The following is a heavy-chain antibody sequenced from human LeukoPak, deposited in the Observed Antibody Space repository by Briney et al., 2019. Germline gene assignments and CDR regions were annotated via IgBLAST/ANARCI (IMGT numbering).Heavy chain of an antibody. CDR1: GYSFTSYW. J-gene: IGHJ5*02. Sequence: GESLKISCKGSGYSFTSYWIAWVRQMPGKGLEWMGIIYPGDSDTRYSPSFQGQVTISADKSISTAYLQWSSLKASDTAMYYCARHHEMATILNWFDPWGQGTLVTVSS. D-gene: IGHD5-24*01. CDR2: IYPGDSDT. CDR3: ARHHEMATILNWFDP. V-gene: IGHV5-51*01.